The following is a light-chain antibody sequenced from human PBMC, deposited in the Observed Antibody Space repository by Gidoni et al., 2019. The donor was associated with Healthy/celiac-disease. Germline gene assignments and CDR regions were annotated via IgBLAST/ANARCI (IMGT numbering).Light chain of an antibody. CDR3: QQYGSSPLT. Sequence: EIVLPQSPGTLSLSPGERATLSCRASQSVSSSYLAWYQQKPGQAPRLLIYGASSRATGIPDRFSGSGSGKDFTLTISRLEPEDFAVYYCQQYGSSPLTFXGXTKVEIK. V-gene: IGKV3-20*01. CDR1: QSVSSSY. CDR2: GAS. J-gene: IGKJ4*01.